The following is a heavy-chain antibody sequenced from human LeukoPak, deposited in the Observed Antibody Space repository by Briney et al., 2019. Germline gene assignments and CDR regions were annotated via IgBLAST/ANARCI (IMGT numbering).Heavy chain of an antibody. D-gene: IGHD3-3*01. CDR3: ARGYYDFWSGYGFDP. CDR1: GYTFTSYG. V-gene: IGHV1-18*01. CDR2: ISAYNGNT. J-gene: IGHJ5*02. Sequence: ASVKVSCKASGYTFTSYGISWVRQAPGQGLEWMRWISAYNGNTNYAQKLQGRVTMTTDTSTSTAYMELRSLRSDDTVVYYCARGYYDFWSGYGFDPWGQGTLVTVSS.